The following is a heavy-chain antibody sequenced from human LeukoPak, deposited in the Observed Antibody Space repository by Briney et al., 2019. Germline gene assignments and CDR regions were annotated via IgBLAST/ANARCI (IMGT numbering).Heavy chain of an antibody. J-gene: IGHJ3*01. CDR2: LSSSSSYI. Sequence: GGSPRDLRAGPGFTLQGHQQRLPGQAPGKGLEWVSSLSSSSSYIYYADSVKGRFTISRDNAKTSLYLKMKSLRADDTAVYLCARVMFDSGIIIIDITFNVWGQGTVVTVSS. CDR3: ARVMFDSGIIIIDITFNV. D-gene: IGHD3-3*02. CDR1: GFTLQGHQ. V-gene: IGHV3-21*01.